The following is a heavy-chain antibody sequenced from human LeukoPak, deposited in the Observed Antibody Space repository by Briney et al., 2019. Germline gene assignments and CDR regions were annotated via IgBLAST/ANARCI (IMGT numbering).Heavy chain of an antibody. D-gene: IGHD3-9*01. CDR2: IYHSGST. Sequence: PSETLSLTCTVFGYSISSGYHWGWIRQPPGKGLEWIGSIYHSGSTYYNPSLKSRVTISVDTSKNQFSLQLNSVTPEDTAVYYCARGDDILTGYAPSDAFDIWGQGTMVTVSS. V-gene: IGHV4-38-2*02. J-gene: IGHJ3*02. CDR3: ARGDDILTGYAPSDAFDI. CDR1: GYSISSGYH.